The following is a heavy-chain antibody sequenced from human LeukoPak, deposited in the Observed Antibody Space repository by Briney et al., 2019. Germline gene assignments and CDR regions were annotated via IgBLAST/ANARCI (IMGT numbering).Heavy chain of an antibody. CDR1: GFTFSTYW. Sequence: PGGSLRLSCAASGFTFSTYWMSWVRQAPGKGLEWVGNINEDGSKINYVDSVKGRFAISRDNAKNSVYLQMNSLRPEDTAVYYCARHDDSEWYCLTNWGQGTLVTVSS. V-gene: IGHV3-7*01. CDR3: ARHDDSEWYCLTN. J-gene: IGHJ4*02. CDR2: INEDGSKI. D-gene: IGHD6-19*01.